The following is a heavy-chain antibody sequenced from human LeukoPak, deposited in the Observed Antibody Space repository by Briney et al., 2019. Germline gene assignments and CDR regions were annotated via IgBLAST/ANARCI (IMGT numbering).Heavy chain of an antibody. CDR3: ARRNYDSGQFWFDP. V-gene: IGHV5-51*01. Sequence: PGESLKISCQGSGYSFTNYWIGWVRQMPGKGLEWMGIIFPGDSDSRYSPSFQGQVTISADKSISTAYLQWSSLQASDTAMYYCARRNYDSGQFWFDPWGQGTLVTVSS. CDR1: GYSFTNYW. D-gene: IGHD3-10*01. J-gene: IGHJ5*02. CDR2: IFPGDSDS.